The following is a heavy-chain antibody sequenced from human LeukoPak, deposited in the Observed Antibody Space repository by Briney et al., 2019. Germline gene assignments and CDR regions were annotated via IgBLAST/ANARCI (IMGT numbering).Heavy chain of an antibody. J-gene: IGHJ4*02. CDR2: ISGSGGST. V-gene: IGHV3-23*01. CDR1: GFIFSSQW. CDR3: AKDSGFCSSTSHCTYFDY. D-gene: IGHD2-2*01. Sequence: SGGSLRLSCAASGFIFSSQWMSWVRQAPGRGLEWVSGISGSGGSTYYADSVKGRFTISRDDSKNTLYLQMNSLRAEDTALYYCAKDSGFCSSTSHCTYFDYWGQGTLVTVSS.